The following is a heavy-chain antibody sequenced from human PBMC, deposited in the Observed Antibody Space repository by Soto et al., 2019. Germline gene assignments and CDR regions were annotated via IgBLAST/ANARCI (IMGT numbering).Heavy chain of an antibody. D-gene: IGHD3-16*01. CDR2: INPSGGST. V-gene: IGHV1-46*01. J-gene: IGHJ6*02. Sequence: QVQLVQSGAEVKKPGASVKVSCKASGYTFTSYYMHWVRQAPGQGLEWMGIINPSGGSTSYAQKFQGRVTMTRDTSTSTVYMELSSLRSEDTAVFYCAGVYWGLDGMDVWGQGTTVTVSS. CDR1: GYTFTSYY. CDR3: AGVYWGLDGMDV.